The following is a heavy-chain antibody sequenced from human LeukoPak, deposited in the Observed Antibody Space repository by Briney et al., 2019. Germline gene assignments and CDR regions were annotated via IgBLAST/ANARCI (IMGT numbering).Heavy chain of an antibody. CDR3: ARRRIQLWFTY. Sequence: PSETLSLTCAVYGGSFSGYYWSWIRQPPGKGLEGIGEINHSGSTNYNPSLKSRVTISVDTSKTQFSLKLSSVTAADTAVYYCARRRIQLWFTYWGQGTLVTVSS. CDR1: GGSFSGYY. D-gene: IGHD5-18*01. V-gene: IGHV4-34*01. J-gene: IGHJ4*02. CDR2: INHSGST.